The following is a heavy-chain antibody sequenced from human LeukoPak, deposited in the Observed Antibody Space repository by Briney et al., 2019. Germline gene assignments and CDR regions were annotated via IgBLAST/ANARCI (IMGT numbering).Heavy chain of an antibody. Sequence: SETLSLTCTVSGGSISSYYWSWIRQPAGKGLEWIGRIYTSGSTNYNPSLKSRVTMSVDTSKNQFSLKLSSVTAADTAVYYCAADPATGHISEAWSDSWGQGTQVTVSS. CDR2: IYTSGST. CDR1: GGSISSYY. J-gene: IGHJ5*01. D-gene: IGHD2-21*01. V-gene: IGHV4-4*07. CDR3: AADPATGHISEAWSDS.